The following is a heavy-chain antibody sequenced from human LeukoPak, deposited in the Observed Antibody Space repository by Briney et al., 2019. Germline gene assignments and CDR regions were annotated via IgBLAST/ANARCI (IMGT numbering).Heavy chain of an antibody. CDR1: GFTVSSNY. CDR2: IHSGGST. J-gene: IGHJ1*01. CDR3: ATYSSLNRREFQY. Sequence: GGSLRLSCAASGFTVSSNYMSWVRQAPGKGLEWVSVIHSGGSTYYADSVKGRFTISRDNSKNTLYLQMNSLRAEDTAVYYCATYSSLNRREFQYWGQGTLLAVSS. V-gene: IGHV3-53*01. D-gene: IGHD3-22*01.